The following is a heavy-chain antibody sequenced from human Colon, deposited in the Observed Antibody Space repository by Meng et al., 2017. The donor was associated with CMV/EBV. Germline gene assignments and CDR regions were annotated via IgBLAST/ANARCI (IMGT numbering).Heavy chain of an antibody. Sequence: EVQLVESXGGLVKPGGSLRLSCAASGFIFSNAWMNWVRQAPGKGLEWVGRIKSKTDGGTTDYAAPVKGRFTISRDDSKNTLYLEMNSLQNEDTAVYYCTTGGITGTGARYWGQGTLVTVSS. J-gene: IGHJ4*02. CDR1: GFIFSNAW. CDR3: TTGGITGTGARY. V-gene: IGHV3-15*01. D-gene: IGHD1-7*01. CDR2: IKSKTDGGTT.